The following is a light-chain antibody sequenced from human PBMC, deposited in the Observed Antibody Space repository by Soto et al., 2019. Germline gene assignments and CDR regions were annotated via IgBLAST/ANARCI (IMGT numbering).Light chain of an antibody. CDR2: RNN. V-gene: IGLV1-47*01. CDR1: SSNIGSNY. CDR3: AAWDDSLSGVV. J-gene: IGLJ2*01. Sequence: QSVLTQPPSASGTPLERVTISCSGSSSNIGSNYVYWYQQLPGTAPKLLIYRNNQRPSGVPDRFSGSKSGTSASLAISGLRSDDEADYYCAAWDDSLSGVVFGGGTKVTVL.